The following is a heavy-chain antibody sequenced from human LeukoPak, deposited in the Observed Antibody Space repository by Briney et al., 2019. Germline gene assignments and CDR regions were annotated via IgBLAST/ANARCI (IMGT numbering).Heavy chain of an antibody. D-gene: IGHD2-2*01. Sequence: ASVKVSCKVSGYTFTDYYMHWVPQAPGKGLEGMGLVNPEDGETIYAEKFQGRVTISADTYTETAYMELSSLRSEDTAVYYCATADCSSTSCYLDYWGQGTLVTVSS. CDR3: ATADCSSTSCYLDY. CDR2: VNPEDGET. J-gene: IGHJ4*02. CDR1: GYTFTDYY. V-gene: IGHV1-69-2*01.